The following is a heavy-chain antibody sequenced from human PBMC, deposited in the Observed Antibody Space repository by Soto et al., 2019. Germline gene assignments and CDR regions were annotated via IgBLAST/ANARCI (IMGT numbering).Heavy chain of an antibody. V-gene: IGHV4-39*01. CDR2: IYYSGST. CDR3: ARHEWYSGLYFDY. D-gene: IGHD1-26*01. Sequence: SETLSLTCTVSGGSISSSSYYWGWIRQPPGKGLEWIGSIYYSGSTYYNPSLKSRVTISVDTSKNQFSLKLSSVTAADTAVYYCARHEWYSGLYFDYWGQGTLVTVSS. J-gene: IGHJ4*02. CDR1: GGSISSSSYY.